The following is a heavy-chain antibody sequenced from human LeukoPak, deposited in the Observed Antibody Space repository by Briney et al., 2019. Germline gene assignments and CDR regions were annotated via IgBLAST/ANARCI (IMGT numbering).Heavy chain of an antibody. CDR3: HKYSTSGTDS. CDR2: IWYDGSNK. D-gene: IGHD6-6*01. J-gene: IGHJ4*02. Sequence: GGSLRLSCAASGFTFSDYSMAWVRQAPGKGLEWVAVIWYDGSNKYYADSVKGRFTISRDNSKNTLYLQMNSLRAVDTAVYYCHKYSTSGTDSWGQGTLVTVSS. CDR1: GFTFSDYS. V-gene: IGHV3-33*08.